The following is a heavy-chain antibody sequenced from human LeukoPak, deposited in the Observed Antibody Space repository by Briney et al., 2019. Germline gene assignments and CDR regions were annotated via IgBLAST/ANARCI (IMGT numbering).Heavy chain of an antibody. J-gene: IGHJ4*02. V-gene: IGHV1-69*13. D-gene: IGHD3-22*01. CDR1: GGTFSSYA. Sequence: SVKVSCKASGGTFSSYAISWVRQAPGQGLEWMGGIIPIFGTADYAQKFQGRVTITADESTSTAYMELSSLRSEDTAVYYCARNYYDSSGYHDYWGQGTLVTVSS. CDR2: IIPIFGTA. CDR3: ARNYYDSSGYHDY.